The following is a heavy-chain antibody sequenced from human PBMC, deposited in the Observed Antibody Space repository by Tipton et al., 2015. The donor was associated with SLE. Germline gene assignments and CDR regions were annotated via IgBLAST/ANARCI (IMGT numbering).Heavy chain of an antibody. CDR2: ISGSSTYR. J-gene: IGHJ4*02. CDR1: GFSVSV. V-gene: IGHV3-21*01. Sequence: SLRLSCVASGFSVSVMNWVRQAPGKGLGWISSISGSSTYRWFADSVKGRFTISRDNAKNFLYLQMNSLRVEDTAVYYCASDITLVREWGQGTLVTVSS. D-gene: IGHD3-10*01. CDR3: ASDITLVRE.